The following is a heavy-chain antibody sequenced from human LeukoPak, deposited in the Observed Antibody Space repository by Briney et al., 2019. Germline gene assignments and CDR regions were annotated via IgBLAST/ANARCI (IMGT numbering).Heavy chain of an antibody. CDR1: GYTFTSYY. D-gene: IGHD1-26*01. CDR2: INPSGGST. CDR3: AREDSGTTFDH. Sequence: ASVKVSCKASGYTFTSYYMHWVRQAPGQGLEWMGVINPSGGSTSYAQKFQGRVTMTRDTSTSTVYMELSSLRSEDTAVYYCAREDSGTTFDHWGQGTLVTVSS. V-gene: IGHV1-46*01. J-gene: IGHJ4*02.